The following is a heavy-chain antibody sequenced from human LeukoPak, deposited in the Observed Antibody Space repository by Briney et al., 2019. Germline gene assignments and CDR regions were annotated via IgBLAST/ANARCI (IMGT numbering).Heavy chain of an antibody. CDR2: IRTTAEGAKYA. CDR3: ARDRGFSYGIDF. D-gene: IGHD5-18*01. J-gene: IGHJ4*02. V-gene: IGHV3-21*05. CDR1: GFSFTDYP. Sequence: GGSLRLSCATSGFSFTDYPMNWVRQAPGKGLEGISNIRTTAEGAKYAYYADSVKGRFTISRDNAKKSLFLQVSSLRGEDTAVYYCARDRGFSYGIDFWGQGTLVTVSS.